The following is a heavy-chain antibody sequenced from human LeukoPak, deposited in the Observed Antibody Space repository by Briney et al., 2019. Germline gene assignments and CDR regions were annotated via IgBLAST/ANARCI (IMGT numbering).Heavy chain of an antibody. V-gene: IGHV3-21*01. CDR3: VRDHAYAFDI. CDR1: GFSFSSYS. CDR2: ISSSSSYI. J-gene: IGHJ3*02. Sequence: GGSLRLSCAASGFSFSSYSMNWVRQAPGKGLEWVSSISSSSSYIYYADSVKGRFTISTDTAKSSLFLQMNGLSADDTAVYYCVRDHAYAFDIWDQGTMVTVSS.